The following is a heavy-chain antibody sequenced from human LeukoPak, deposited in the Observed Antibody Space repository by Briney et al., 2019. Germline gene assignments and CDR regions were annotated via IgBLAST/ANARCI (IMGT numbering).Heavy chain of an antibody. J-gene: IGHJ5*02. V-gene: IGHV4-34*01. D-gene: IGHD6-19*01. CDR1: GGSFSGYY. Sequence: SETLSLTCAVYGGSFSGYYWSWIRQPPGKGLDWIGEINHSGSTNYNPSLKSRVTISVDTSKNQFSLKLSSVTAADTAVYYCARVRRSADQQWLGRINWFDPWGQGTLVTVSS. CDR2: INHSGST. CDR3: ARVRRSADQQWLGRINWFDP.